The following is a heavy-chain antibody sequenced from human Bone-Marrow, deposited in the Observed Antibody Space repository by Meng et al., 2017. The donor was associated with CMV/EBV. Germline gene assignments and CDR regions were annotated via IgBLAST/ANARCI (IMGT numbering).Heavy chain of an antibody. CDR3: ARAGNWNYRNYFDY. V-gene: IGHV4-61*01. D-gene: IGHD1-7*01. J-gene: IGHJ4*02. CDR1: GGSVNSGSYY. Sequence: SGGSVNSGSYYWSWIRQPPGKGLEWIGHFYSGGSTNYNPSLKGRVTISVDTSKDQFSLKLISVTAADTAVHFCARAGNWNYRNYFDYWGQGALVTVSS. CDR2: FYSGGST.